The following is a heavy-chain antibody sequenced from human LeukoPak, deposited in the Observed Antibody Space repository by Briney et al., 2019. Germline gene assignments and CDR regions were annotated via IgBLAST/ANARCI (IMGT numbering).Heavy chain of an antibody. D-gene: IGHD2-15*01. Sequence: QAGGSLRLSCAASGFTFRSYSMNWVRQAPGKGLEWLSYIRSTSSTIYYADSVKGRFTISRDNAKNSLYLQMNSLRAEDTAVYYCAGGGCSADSCYSWSNWCAPWGQGTLVTVSS. J-gene: IGHJ5*02. CDR3: AGGGCSADSCYSWSNWCAP. CDR1: GFTFRSYS. CDR2: IRSTSSTI. V-gene: IGHV3-48*01.